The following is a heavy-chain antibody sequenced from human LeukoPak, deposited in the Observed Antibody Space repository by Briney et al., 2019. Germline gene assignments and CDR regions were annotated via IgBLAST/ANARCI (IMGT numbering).Heavy chain of an antibody. V-gene: IGHV4-39*01. D-gene: IGHD3-22*01. CDR1: GGSISSSSYY. J-gene: IGHJ5*02. CDR2: IYYSGST. CDR3: ARVRVRRITMIVVAHPGFDP. Sequence: SSETLSLTCTVSGGSISSSSYYWGWIRQPPGKGLEWIGSIYYSGSTYYNPSLKSRVTISVDTSKNQFSLKLSSVTAADTAVYYCARVRVRRITMIVVAHPGFDPWGQGTLVTVSS.